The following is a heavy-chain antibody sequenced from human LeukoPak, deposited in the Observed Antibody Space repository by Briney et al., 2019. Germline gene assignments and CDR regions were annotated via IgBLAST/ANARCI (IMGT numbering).Heavy chain of an antibody. CDR1: GLNFDDSA. CDR3: AKESGKFDY. J-gene: IGHJ4*02. V-gene: IGHV3-43*02. Sequence: GSLRLSCVASGLNFDDSAMHWVRQAPGKGLEWVSLISADGGSTFSADSVKGRFSISRDNSKNSLYLQMNSLRSEDTAMYYCAKESGKFDYWGQGTLVAVSS. CDR2: ISADGGST.